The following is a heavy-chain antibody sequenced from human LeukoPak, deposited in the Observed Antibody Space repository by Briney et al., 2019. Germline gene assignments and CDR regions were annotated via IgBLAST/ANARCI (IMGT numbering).Heavy chain of an antibody. D-gene: IGHD2-2*01. Sequence: PGESLKISCKSSGYSFTTYWIGWVRQMPGKGLEWMGIIYPGDSDTRYSPSFQGQVTISADKSISTAYLQWSSLKASDTAMYYCARLLGDIVVVPAAPRGDAFDIWGQGTMVTVSS. CDR3: ARLLGDIVVVPAAPRGDAFDI. V-gene: IGHV5-51*01. CDR1: GYSFTTYW. J-gene: IGHJ3*02. CDR2: IYPGDSDT.